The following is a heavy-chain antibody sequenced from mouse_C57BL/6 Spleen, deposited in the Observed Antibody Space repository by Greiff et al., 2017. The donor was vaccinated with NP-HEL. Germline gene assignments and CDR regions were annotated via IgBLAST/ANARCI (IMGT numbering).Heavy chain of an antibody. J-gene: IGHJ4*01. CDR2: ISSGSSTI. CDR3: ASGSETDYAMDY. Sequence: EVMLVESGGGLVKPGGSLKLSCAASGFTFSDYGMHWVRQAPEKGLEWVAYISSGSSTIYSADTVKGRFTISRDNAKNTLFLQMTSRRSEDTAMYDCASGSETDYAMDYWGQGTSVTVSS. V-gene: IGHV5-17*01. CDR1: GFTFSDYG.